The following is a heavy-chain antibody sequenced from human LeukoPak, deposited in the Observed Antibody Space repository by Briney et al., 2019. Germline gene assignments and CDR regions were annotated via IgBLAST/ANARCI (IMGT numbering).Heavy chain of an antibody. CDR1: GFTFSSYE. CDR2: ISSSSSTI. V-gene: IGHV3-48*03. Sequence: PGGSLRLSCVASGFTFSSYEMSWIRQAPGKGLEWLSYISSSSSTIYYADFVKGRFTISRDKAKNSVYLKMNSLRAEDTAVYYCARETYSDYWGQGTLLTVSS. D-gene: IGHD2-21*01. J-gene: IGHJ4*02. CDR3: ARETYSDY.